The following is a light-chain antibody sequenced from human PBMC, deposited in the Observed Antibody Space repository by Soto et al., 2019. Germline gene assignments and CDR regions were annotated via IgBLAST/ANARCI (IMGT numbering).Light chain of an antibody. CDR3: QQYSSWPPAT. J-gene: IGKJ4*01. V-gene: IGKV3-15*01. CDR1: QSVNSD. Sequence: EIVMTQSPATLSASPGERVTLSCSASQSVNSDLAWYQQKPGQAPRLLIYGASTRATGIPARFSGSGSGTEFTLTISSLQSEDFAVYHCQQYSSWPPATFGGGTKVEIK. CDR2: GAS.